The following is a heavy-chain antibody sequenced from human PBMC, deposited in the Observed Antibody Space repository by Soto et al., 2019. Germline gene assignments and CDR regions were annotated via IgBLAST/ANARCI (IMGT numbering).Heavy chain of an antibody. CDR3: ARGDDNSGYYYAFDS. D-gene: IGHD3-22*01. J-gene: IGHJ4*02. V-gene: IGHV3-48*03. CDR2: ISGSGRTI. Sequence: VQLVESGGGLVQPGGSLRLSCEASGFTFSNYDMNWVRQAPGKGLEWVSYISGSGRTIYYADSVKGRFTISRDSAKKSLFLQMNSLRAEDTALYYCARGDDNSGYYYAFDSWGQGTLVTVSS. CDR1: GFTFSNYD.